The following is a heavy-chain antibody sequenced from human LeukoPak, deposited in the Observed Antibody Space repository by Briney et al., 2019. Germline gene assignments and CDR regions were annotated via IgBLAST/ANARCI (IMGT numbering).Heavy chain of an antibody. V-gene: IGHV3-53*01. Sequence: GGSLRLSCAASGFTVSDNYMTWVRQAPGKGLEWVSSIYSAGATHYAGSVKGRFTISRDNSKNTLYLQMNSLRAEDMAVYYCARIEWERLGRAFDIWGQGTMVTVSS. CDR1: GFTVSDNY. J-gene: IGHJ3*02. CDR2: IYSAGAT. CDR3: ARIEWERLGRAFDI. D-gene: IGHD1-26*01.